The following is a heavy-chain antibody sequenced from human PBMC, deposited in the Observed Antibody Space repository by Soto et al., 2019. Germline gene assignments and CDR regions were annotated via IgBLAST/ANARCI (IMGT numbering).Heavy chain of an antibody. V-gene: IGHV4-34*01. CDR2: INHSGST. CDR1: GGSFSGYY. D-gene: IGHD1-1*01. J-gene: IGHJ5*02. CDR3: AIARGGAWRNYWCDP. Sequence: QVQLQQWGAGLLKPSESLSLTCAVYGGSFSGYYWSWIRQPPGKGLEWIGEINHSGSTNYSPSLKGRVTTSGDTSKIKCSLKLSSVTAANTAVYSCAIARGGAWRNYWCDPWVQGTLVTVSS.